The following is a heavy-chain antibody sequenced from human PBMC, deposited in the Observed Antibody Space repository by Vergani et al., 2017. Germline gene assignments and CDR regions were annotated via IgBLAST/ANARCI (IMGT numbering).Heavy chain of an antibody. V-gene: IGHV3-23*01. CDR1: GFTFSTYA. CDR2: INDGGKNT. D-gene: IGHD4-11*01. CDR3: AKLTRYSRGGLHFDY. Sequence: EVQLLESGGDLVQPGGSLRLSCAASGFTFSTYAMGWVRQAPGKGLEWVSSINDGGKNTYYADSVKGRFTISRDNSKNTLYLQMNSLRAEDTALYYCAKLTRYSRGGLHFDYWGQGTLVTVSS. J-gene: IGHJ4*02.